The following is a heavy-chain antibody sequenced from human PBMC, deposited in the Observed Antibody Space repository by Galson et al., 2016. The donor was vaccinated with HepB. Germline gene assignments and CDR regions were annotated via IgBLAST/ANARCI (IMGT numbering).Heavy chain of an antibody. V-gene: IGHV3-53*01. Sequence: SLRLSCAASEFTVGNNYMSWVRQAPGKGLEWVSVIYSGGKTYYRDSVEGRFTVSRDSSKNTLFLQMDSLRAEDTAVYYCSTINYWGQGTLVTVSS. CDR1: EFTVGNNY. CDR2: IYSGGKT. CDR3: STINY. J-gene: IGHJ4*02.